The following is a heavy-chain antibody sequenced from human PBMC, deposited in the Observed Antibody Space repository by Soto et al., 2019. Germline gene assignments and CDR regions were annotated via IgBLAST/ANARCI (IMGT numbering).Heavy chain of an antibody. V-gene: IGHV1-2*04. CDR1: GYTFTGYY. D-gene: IGHD1-26*01. J-gene: IGHJ5*02. Sequence: QVQLVQSGAEVKKPGASVKVSCKASGYTFTGYYMHWVRQAPGQGLAWMGWINPNSGGTNYAQKFQGWVTMTRDTSISTAYMELSRLRSDDTAVYYCAREGARLGPIIWFDTWGQGTLVTVSS. CDR3: AREGARLGPIIWFDT. CDR2: INPNSGGT.